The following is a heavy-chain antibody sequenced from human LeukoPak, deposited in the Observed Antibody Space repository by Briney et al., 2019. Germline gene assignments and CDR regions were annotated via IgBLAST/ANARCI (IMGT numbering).Heavy chain of an antibody. CDR3: AKAKDFWSGPLDY. Sequence: SETLSLTCTVSGGSISSYYWSWIRQPPGKGREWIGYIYYSGSTNYNPPLKRRVTISVDTSKNQFSLKLSSVTAADTAVYYCAKAKDFWSGPLDYWGQGTLVTVSS. D-gene: IGHD3-3*01. CDR2: IYYSGST. J-gene: IGHJ4*02. V-gene: IGHV4-59*01. CDR1: GGSISSYY.